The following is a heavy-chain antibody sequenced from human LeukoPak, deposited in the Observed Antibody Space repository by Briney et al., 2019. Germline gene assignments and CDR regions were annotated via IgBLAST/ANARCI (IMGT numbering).Heavy chain of an antibody. CDR2: INPSGGST. CDR1: GYTFTSYY. D-gene: IGHD6-13*01. V-gene: IGHV1-46*01. J-gene: IGHJ4*02. CDR3: ARDKQQLDYFDY. Sequence: VASVTVSCTASGYTFTSYYMHWVRQAPGQGLEWMGIINPSGGSTSYAQKFQGRVTMTRDTSTSTVYMELSSLRSEDTAVYYCARDKQQLDYFDYWGQGTLVTVSS.